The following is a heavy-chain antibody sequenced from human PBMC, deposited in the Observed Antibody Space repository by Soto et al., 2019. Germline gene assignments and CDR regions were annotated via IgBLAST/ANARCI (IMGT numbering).Heavy chain of an antibody. J-gene: IGHJ6*02. D-gene: IGHD1-1*01. CDR1: GYTFTGYA. V-gene: IGHV1-3*01. CDR2: INAGNGNT. Sequence: EASVKVSCKASGYTFTGYAMHWVRQAPGQRLEWMGWINAGNGNTKYSQKFQGRVTITRDTSASTAYMELSSLRSEDTAVYYCARELEAYYYYYGMDVWGQGPTVTVSS. CDR3: ARELEAYYYYYGMDV.